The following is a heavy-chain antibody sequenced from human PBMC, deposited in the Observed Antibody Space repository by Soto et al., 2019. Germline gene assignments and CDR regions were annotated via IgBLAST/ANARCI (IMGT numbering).Heavy chain of an antibody. CDR3: ARDGNSNTYYYYGMDV. CDR2: IYHSGST. CDR1: GYSISSGYY. Sequence: TSETLSLTCAVSGYSISSGYYWGWIRQPPGKGLEWIGSIYHSGSTYYNPSLKSRVTISVDTSKNQFSLKLSSVTAADTAVYYCARDGNSNTYYYYGMDVWGQGTTVTVSS. V-gene: IGHV4-38-2*02. D-gene: IGHD1-7*01. J-gene: IGHJ6*02.